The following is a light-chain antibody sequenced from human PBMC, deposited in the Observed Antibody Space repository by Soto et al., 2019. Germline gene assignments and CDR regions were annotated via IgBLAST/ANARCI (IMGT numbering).Light chain of an antibody. Sequence: DIQMTQSPSSLSASVGDRVTITCQASQDITNYLNWYQQKPGKAPNLLIYGASNLETGVPSRFSGSGSGTDFTFTISSLQAEDIGTYFCQQYDSVFTFGQGTRLGI. CDR1: QDITNY. CDR2: GAS. J-gene: IGKJ5*01. V-gene: IGKV1-33*01. CDR3: QQYDSVFT.